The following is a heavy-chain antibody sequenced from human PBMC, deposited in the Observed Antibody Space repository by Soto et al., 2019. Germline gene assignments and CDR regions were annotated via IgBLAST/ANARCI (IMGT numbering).Heavy chain of an antibody. D-gene: IGHD2-15*01. V-gene: IGHV3-21*01. CDR3: ASTGVFGGMSVAVDAFDI. J-gene: IGHJ3*02. CDR2: ISSSSSYI. CDR1: GFTFSIYS. Sequence: QRRSCGASGFTFSIYSMNWVRQAPGKGLEWVSSISSSSSYIYYADSVKGRFTISRDNAKNSLYLQMNSLRAEDTGVYYCASTGVFGGMSVAVDAFDIWGQAKMVTVSS.